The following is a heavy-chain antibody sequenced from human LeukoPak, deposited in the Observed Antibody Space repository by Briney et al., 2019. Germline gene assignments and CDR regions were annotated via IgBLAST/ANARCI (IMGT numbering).Heavy chain of an antibody. CDR3: ARDPIYAPPPLAAFDI. CDR1: GFTFSASD. V-gene: IGHV3-21*01. J-gene: IGHJ3*02. D-gene: IGHD3-16*01. Sequence: GGSLRLSCAASGFTFSASDMNWVRQTPGKGLEWVSSISSSSSYIYYADSVKGRFSISRDNAKKSLYLQMNSLRAEDTAVYYCARDPIYAPPPLAAFDIWGQGTLVTVSS. CDR2: ISSSSSYI.